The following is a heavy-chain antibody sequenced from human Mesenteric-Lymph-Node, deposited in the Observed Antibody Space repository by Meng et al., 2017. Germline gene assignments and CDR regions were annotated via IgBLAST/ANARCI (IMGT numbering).Heavy chain of an antibody. CDR2: IYYSGSR. V-gene: IGHV4-30-4*01. Sequence: QGQLQESGPGLVKPSQTLSLTCTVSGDSISSTDYYWSWVRQPPGKGPEWIGYIYYSGSRYYNPSLKSRVTISVDTSKNQFSLKLSSVTAADTAVYYCARSPYSGSALPFFDYWGQGSLVTVSS. CDR3: ARSPYSGSALPFFDY. J-gene: IGHJ4*02. CDR1: GDSISSTDYY. D-gene: IGHD1-26*01.